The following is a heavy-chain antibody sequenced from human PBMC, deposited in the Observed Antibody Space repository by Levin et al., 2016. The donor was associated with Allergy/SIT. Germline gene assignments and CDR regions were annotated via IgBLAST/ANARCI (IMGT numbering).Heavy chain of an antibody. CDR2: INIDGSST. Sequence: GVLKISCAASGFTFSSYWMHWVRQAPGKGLVWVSRINIDGSSTSYADSVKGRFTISRDNAKNTLYLQMNSLRAEDTAVYYCASTRLRGYYYMDVWGKGTTVTVSS. D-gene: IGHD2-15*01. V-gene: IGHV3-74*01. CDR3: ASTRLRGYYYMDV. CDR1: GFTFSSYW. J-gene: IGHJ6*03.